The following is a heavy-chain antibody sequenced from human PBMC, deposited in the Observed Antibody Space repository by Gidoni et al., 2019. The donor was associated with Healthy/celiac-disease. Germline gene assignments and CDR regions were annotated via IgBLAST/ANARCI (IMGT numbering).Heavy chain of an antibody. CDR1: GFPFSGYA. CDR2: ISYDGSNK. V-gene: IGHV3-30-3*01. D-gene: IGHD1-26*01. CDR3: AREETYSGSYSGLDY. J-gene: IGHJ4*02. Sequence: QVQLVESGGGVVQPGRSLRLSCAASGFPFSGYAMHWVRQAPGKGLEWVAVISYDGSNKYYADSVKGRFTISRDNSKNTLYLQMNSLRAEDTAVYYCAREETYSGSYSGLDYWGQGTLVTVSS.